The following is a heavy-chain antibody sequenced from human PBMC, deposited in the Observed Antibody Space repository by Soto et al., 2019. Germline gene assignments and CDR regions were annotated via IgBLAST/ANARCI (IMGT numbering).Heavy chain of an antibody. J-gene: IGHJ6*03. CDR3: ARDYIVVVPAARSPRTYYYYYMDV. D-gene: IGHD2-2*01. V-gene: IGHV1-18*01. Sequence: VKVSRKASCYTFSSYGISRGRQAPGQRLEWMGWISAYNGNTNYAQKLQGRVTMTTDTSTSTAYMELRSLRSDDTAVYYCARDYIVVVPAARSPRTYYYYYMDVWGKGTTVTVSS. CDR2: ISAYNGNT. CDR1: CYTFSSYG.